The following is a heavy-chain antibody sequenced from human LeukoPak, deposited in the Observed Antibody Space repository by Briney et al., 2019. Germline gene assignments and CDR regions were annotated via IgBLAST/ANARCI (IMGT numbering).Heavy chain of an antibody. CDR1: GYTFTSYG. CDR2: ISACNGNT. D-gene: IGHD2/OR15-2a*01. CDR3: ARDSRFRPRV. Sequence: ASVKVSCKASGYTFTSYGISWVRQAPGQGREWMGWISACNGNTNYAQKLQGRVTMTTDTSTRTPYMELRSLRSDDTAVYYCARDSRFRPRVWGQGTTVTVSS. J-gene: IGHJ6*02. V-gene: IGHV1-18*01.